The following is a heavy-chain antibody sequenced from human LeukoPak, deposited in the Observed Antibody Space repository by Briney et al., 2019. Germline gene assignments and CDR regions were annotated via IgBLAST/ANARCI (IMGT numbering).Heavy chain of an antibody. D-gene: IGHD5/OR15-5a*01. CDR1: GFAFSTYA. Sequence: GGSLRLSCAASGFAFSTYAMAWVRQAPGKGLEWVSSLSPNGANTYYADSVKGRFTISRDNSKNTLFLQMNSLRAEDTALYYCAKRSVAAVSTARAFEFWGQGTLVTVSS. J-gene: IGHJ4*02. CDR2: LSPNGANT. CDR3: AKRSVAAVSTARAFEF. V-gene: IGHV3-23*01.